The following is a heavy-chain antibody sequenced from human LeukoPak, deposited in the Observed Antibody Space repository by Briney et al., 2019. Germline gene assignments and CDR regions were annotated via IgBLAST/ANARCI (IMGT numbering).Heavy chain of an antibody. Sequence: SETLSLTCTVSGGSISSSSYYWGWIRQPPGKGLEWIGSIYYSGSTYYNASLKSRVTISVDTSKNQFSLKPSSVTAADTAVYYCARGRTLVGVWAGYGSGSLTRFDYWGQGTLVTVSS. CDR3: ARGRTLVGVWAGYGSGSLTRFDY. CDR2: IYYSGST. D-gene: IGHD3-10*01. CDR1: GGSISSSSYY. J-gene: IGHJ4*02. V-gene: IGHV4-39*01.